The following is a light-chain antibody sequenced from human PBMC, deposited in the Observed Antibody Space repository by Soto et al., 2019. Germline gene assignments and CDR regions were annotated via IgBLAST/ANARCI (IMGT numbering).Light chain of an antibody. CDR1: SGHSSYI. CDR2: LEGSGSY. V-gene: IGLV4-60*02. CDR3: ETWDSNTHWV. Sequence: QSVLTQSSSASASLGSSVKLTCTLSSGHSSYIIAWHQQQPGKAPRYLMKLEGSGSYNKGSGVPDRFSGSSSGADRYLTISHLQFEDEADYYCETWDSNTHWVFGGGTKLTVL. J-gene: IGLJ3*02.